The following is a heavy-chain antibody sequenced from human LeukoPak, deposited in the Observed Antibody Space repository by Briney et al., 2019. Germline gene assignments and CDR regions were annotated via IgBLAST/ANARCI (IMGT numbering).Heavy chain of an antibody. CDR1: GYTFTSYY. Sequence: GASVKVSCKASGYTFTSYYMHWVRQAPGQGLEWMGIINPSGGSTSYAQKFQGRVTMTRDTSTSTVYMELSSLRSDDTAVYYCAAKGLLSDWFDPWGQGTLVTVSS. J-gene: IGHJ5*02. D-gene: IGHD2/OR15-2a*01. CDR2: INPSGGST. CDR3: AAKGLLSDWFDP. V-gene: IGHV1-46*01.